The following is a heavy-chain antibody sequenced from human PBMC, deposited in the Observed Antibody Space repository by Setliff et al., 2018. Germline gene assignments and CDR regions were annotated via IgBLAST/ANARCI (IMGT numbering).Heavy chain of an antibody. CDR3: ARAPRLEWILPTFDY. CDR2: ISAYTGKT. Sequence: SVKVSCKAVGYTFLSYGLSWVRQAPGQGLEWMGWISAYTGKTDYAQNFQGRVTMTTDTSTNTVYLELRSLRYDDTAVYFCARAPRLEWILPTFDYWGQGTPVTVSS. D-gene: IGHD3-3*01. V-gene: IGHV1-18*01. J-gene: IGHJ4*02. CDR1: GYTFLSYG.